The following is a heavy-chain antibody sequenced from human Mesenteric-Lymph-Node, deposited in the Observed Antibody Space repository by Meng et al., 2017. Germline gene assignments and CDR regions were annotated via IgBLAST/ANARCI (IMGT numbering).Heavy chain of an antibody. J-gene: IGHJ6*02. CDR1: GFTFSGSA. CDR2: IRSKANSYAT. V-gene: IGHV3-73*01. CDR3: ARLQDPTSYYYYAMDV. Sequence: GESLKISCAASGFTFSGSAMNWVRQASGKGLEWVGRIRSKANSYATAYAASVKGRFTISRDDSKNTAYLQMNILRAEDTAVYYCARLQDPTSYYYYAMDVWGQGTTVTVSS.